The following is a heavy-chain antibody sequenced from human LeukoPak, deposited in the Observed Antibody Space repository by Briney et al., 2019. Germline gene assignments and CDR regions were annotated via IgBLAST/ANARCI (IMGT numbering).Heavy chain of an antibody. J-gene: IGHJ4*02. CDR2: IKSKTDGGTT. V-gene: IGHV3-15*01. CDR3: TTDARYCSSTSCYKFDY. Sequence: GGSLRLSCAASGFTFSNAWMSWVRQAPGKGLEWVGRIKSKTDGGTTDYAAPGRGRFTIARDDSKNTLYLQMNSLKTEDTAVYYCTTDARYCSSTSCYKFDYWGQGTLVTVSS. D-gene: IGHD2-2*02. CDR1: GFTFSNAW.